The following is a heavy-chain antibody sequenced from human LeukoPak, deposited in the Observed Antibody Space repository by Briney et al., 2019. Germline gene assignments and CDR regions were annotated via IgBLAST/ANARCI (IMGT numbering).Heavy chain of an antibody. Sequence: GGSLRLSCAASGFTFDDYAMHWVRQAPGKGLEWVSGISWNSGSIDYADSVKGRFTISRDNSKNTLYLQLNSLRAEDTTVYYCAKTTYASNSSGWYNHFDYWGQGTLVTVSS. CDR3: AKTTYASNSSGWYNHFDY. V-gene: IGHV3-9*01. D-gene: IGHD6-19*01. J-gene: IGHJ4*02. CDR2: ISWNSGSI. CDR1: GFTFDDYA.